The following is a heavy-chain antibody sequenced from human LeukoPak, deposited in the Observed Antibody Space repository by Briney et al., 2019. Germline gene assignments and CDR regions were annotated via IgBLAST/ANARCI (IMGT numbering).Heavy chain of an antibody. D-gene: IGHD3-22*01. Sequence: GGSLRLSCAASGFTFRNYGIHWVRQAPGKGLEWVAFIRYDGSNKYYTDSVKGRFIISRDNSKNTLYLQMNSLRAEDTAVYYCASIPYYDSSGYVDYWGQGTLVTVSS. CDR2: IRYDGSNK. CDR3: ASIPYYDSSGYVDY. CDR1: GFTFRNYG. V-gene: IGHV3-30*02. J-gene: IGHJ4*02.